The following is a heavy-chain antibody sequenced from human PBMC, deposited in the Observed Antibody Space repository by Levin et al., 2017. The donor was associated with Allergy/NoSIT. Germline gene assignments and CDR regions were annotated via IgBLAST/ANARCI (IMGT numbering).Heavy chain of an antibody. D-gene: IGHD3-10*01. Sequence: SCAVSGFTFSTYSMNWVRQAPGKGLEWVSSISRSSTYIYYADSVKGRFTISRDSAKNSLYLQMNSLRAEDTAVYYCARLLPDASGSYFDLWGQGTLVTVSS. J-gene: IGHJ4*02. CDR1: GFTFSTYS. CDR2: ISRSSTYI. V-gene: IGHV3-21*01. CDR3: ARLLPDASGSYFDL.